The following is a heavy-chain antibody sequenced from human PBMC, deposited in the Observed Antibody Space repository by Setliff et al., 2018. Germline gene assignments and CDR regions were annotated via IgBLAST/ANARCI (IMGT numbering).Heavy chain of an antibody. CDR3: ARDPSPRYDILTGYYPY. V-gene: IGHV1-46*01. Sequence: ASVKVSCKASGYTFTSYYMHWVRQAPGQGLEWMGIINPSGGSTSYAQKFQGRVTMTRDTSTSTVYMELSSLRSEDTAVYYCARDPSPRYDILTGYYPYWGQGTLVTVSS. D-gene: IGHD3-9*01. J-gene: IGHJ4*02. CDR1: GYTFTSYY. CDR2: INPSGGST.